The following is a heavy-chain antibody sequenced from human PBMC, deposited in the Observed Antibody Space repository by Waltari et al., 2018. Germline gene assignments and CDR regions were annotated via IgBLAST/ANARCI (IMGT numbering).Heavy chain of an antibody. D-gene: IGHD5-18*01. J-gene: IGHJ6*02. CDR2: IYYSGTT. Sequence: QLQLQESGPGLVKPSETLSLTCTVSGGSISSSNYSWAWFRQHPGKGLEWIGSIYYSGTTYYNPSLKSRVTISVDTSKNQFSLKLSSVTAADTAMYYCARQCKGYNYGLGDYYYYGMDVWGQGTTVTVSS. CDR3: ARQCKGYNYGLGDYYYYGMDV. CDR1: GGSISSSNYS. V-gene: IGHV4-39*01.